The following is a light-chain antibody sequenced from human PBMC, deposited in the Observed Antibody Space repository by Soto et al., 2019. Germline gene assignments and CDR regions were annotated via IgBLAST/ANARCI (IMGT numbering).Light chain of an antibody. J-gene: IGLJ3*02. CDR1: SSDVGGYNY. V-gene: IGLV2-14*01. CDR3: CSYAGSYTWL. Sequence: QSALTQPASVSGSPGQSITISCTGTSSDVGGYNYVSWYQQHPGKAPKLMIYEVSNRPSGVSNRFSGSKSGNTASLTISGLQAEDEADYYCCSYAGSYTWLFGEGTKLTVL. CDR2: EVS.